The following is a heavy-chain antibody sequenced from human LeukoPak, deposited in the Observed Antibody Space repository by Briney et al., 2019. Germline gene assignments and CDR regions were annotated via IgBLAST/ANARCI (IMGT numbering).Heavy chain of an antibody. V-gene: IGHV1-24*01. Sequence: ASVTVSCKVSGYTLTELSMHWVRQAPGKGLEWMGGFDPEDGETIYAQKFHGRVTMPEDTSTDKAYMELSSLRSEDTAVYYCATDTPPQQWEIRNYYYGMDVWGQGTTVTVSS. CDR1: GYTLTELS. D-gene: IGHD1-26*01. CDR2: FDPEDGET. CDR3: ATDTPPQQWEIRNYYYGMDV. J-gene: IGHJ6*02.